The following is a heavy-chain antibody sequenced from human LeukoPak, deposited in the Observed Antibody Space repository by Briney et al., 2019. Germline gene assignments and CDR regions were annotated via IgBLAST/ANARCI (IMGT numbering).Heavy chain of an antibody. CDR1: GGSVSSGSYY. V-gene: IGHV4-61*01. J-gene: IGHJ4*02. CDR3: AAEVGDYVDY. D-gene: IGHD1-26*01. Sequence: SETLSLTCTVSGGSVSSGSYYWSRIRQPPGKGLEWIGYTYYSGSTNYNPSLKSRVTISVDTSKNQFSLKLSSVTAADTAVYYCAAEVGDYVDYWGQGTLVTVSS. CDR2: TYYSGST.